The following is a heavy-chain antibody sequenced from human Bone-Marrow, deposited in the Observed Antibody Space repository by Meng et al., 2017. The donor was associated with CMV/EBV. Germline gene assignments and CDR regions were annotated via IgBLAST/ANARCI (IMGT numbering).Heavy chain of an antibody. D-gene: IGHD3-16*01. CDR1: GYTFTSYY. V-gene: IGHV1-46*01. CDR3: AREGGAENWFDP. J-gene: IGHJ5*02. Sequence: ASVKVSCKASGYTFTSYYMHWVRQAPGQGLEWMGIIKPSGGSTSYAQKFQGRVTMTRDTSTSTVYMELSSMRSEDTAGYYCAREGGAENWFDPWGQGTLVTVSS. CDR2: IKPSGGST.